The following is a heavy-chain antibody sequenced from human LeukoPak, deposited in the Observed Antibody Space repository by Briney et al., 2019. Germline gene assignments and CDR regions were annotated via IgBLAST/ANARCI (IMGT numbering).Heavy chain of an antibody. V-gene: IGHV4-39*01. D-gene: IGHD3-10*01. Sequence: PSETLSLTCTVSGGSISSDNFYWGWNRQPPGKGLEWIGTIFYSGSTYYNPSLKSRVIISVDTSKKQFSLKLSSVTAADTAVYYCARTYYYGSGTRRNGFDIWGQGTMVTVSS. J-gene: IGHJ3*02. CDR2: IFYSGST. CDR1: GGSISSDNFY. CDR3: ARTYYYGSGTRRNGFDI.